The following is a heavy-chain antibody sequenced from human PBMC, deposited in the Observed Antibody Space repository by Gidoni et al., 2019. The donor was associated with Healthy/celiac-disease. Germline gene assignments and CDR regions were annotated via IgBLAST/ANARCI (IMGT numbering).Heavy chain of an antibody. Sequence: QVQLQQWGAGLLKPSETLSLTCAVYGGSFSGYYWRWIRQPPGQGLEWIGEIKHSGSTNYNPSLKSRVTISVDTSKNQFSLKLSSVTAADTAVYYCARGLSPYDFWSGYRGNWFDPWGQGTLVTVSS. CDR2: IKHSGST. D-gene: IGHD3-3*01. CDR1: GGSFSGYY. CDR3: ARGLSPYDFWSGYRGNWFDP. V-gene: IGHV4-34*01. J-gene: IGHJ5*02.